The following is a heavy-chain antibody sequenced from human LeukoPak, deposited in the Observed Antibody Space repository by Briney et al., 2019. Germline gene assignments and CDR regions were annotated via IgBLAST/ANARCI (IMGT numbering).Heavy chain of an antibody. Sequence: GGSLRLSCAASGFTFSSYSMTWVRQAPGKGLEWVSSISSSSSYIYYADSVKGRFTISRDNAKNSLYLQMNSLRAEDTAVYYCARDLSYYDSSGYLYYFDYWGQGALVTVSS. CDR1: GFTFSSYS. CDR2: ISSSSSYI. J-gene: IGHJ4*02. V-gene: IGHV3-21*01. D-gene: IGHD3-22*01. CDR3: ARDLSYYDSSGYLYYFDY.